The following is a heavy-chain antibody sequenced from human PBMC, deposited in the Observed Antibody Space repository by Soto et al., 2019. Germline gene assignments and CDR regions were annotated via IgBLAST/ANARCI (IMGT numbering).Heavy chain of an antibody. J-gene: IGHJ3*02. V-gene: IGHV1-69*08. D-gene: IGHD2-15*01. CDR2: IIPILGIA. Sequence: QVQLVQPGAEVKKPGSSVKVSCKASGGTFSSYTISWVRQAPGQGLEWMGRIIPILGIANYAQKFQGRVTITADKSTSTAYMDLSSLRSEDTAVYYCARDRFYCSGGSCYSIDAFDIWGQGTMVTVSS. CDR1: GGTFSSYT. CDR3: ARDRFYCSGGSCYSIDAFDI.